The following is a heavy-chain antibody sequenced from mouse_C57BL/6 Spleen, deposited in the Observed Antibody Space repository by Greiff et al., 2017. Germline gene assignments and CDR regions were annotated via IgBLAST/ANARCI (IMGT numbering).Heavy chain of an antibody. J-gene: IGHJ2*01. D-gene: IGHD4-1*01. CDR3: ARGDWEYYFDY. V-gene: IGHV1-54*01. CDR1: GYAFTNYL. Sequence: VQLQQSGAELVRPGTSVKVSCKASGYAFTNYLIEWVKQRPGQGLEWIGVINPGSGGTNYNEKFKGKATLTADKSSSTAYMQLSSLTSEDSAVYFCARGDWEYYFDYWGQGTTLTVSS. CDR2: INPGSGGT.